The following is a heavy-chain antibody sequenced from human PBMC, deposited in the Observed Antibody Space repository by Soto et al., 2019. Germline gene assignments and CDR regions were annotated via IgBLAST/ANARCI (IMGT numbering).Heavy chain of an antibody. J-gene: IGHJ5*02. CDR1: GGSISSSSYY. D-gene: IGHD2-2*01. Sequence: QLQLQESGPGLVKPSETLSLTCTVSGGSISSSSYYWGWIRQPPGKGLEWIGSIYYSGSTYYNPSLQSRVTISVDTSKNQFSLKLSSVTAADTAVYYCARTYCSSTSCYDTRGWFDPWGQGTLVTVSS. CDR2: IYYSGST. V-gene: IGHV4-39*01. CDR3: ARTYCSSTSCYDTRGWFDP.